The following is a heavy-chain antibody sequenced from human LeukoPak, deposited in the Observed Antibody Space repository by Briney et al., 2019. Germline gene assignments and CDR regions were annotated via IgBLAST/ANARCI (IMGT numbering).Heavy chain of an antibody. Sequence: ASVKVSCKASGGTFSSYAISWVRQAPGQGLEWMGGIIPIFGTANYAQKFQGRVTITADESTSTAYMELSSLRSEDTAVYYCARLYAYYDSSGYYTHLRAFDIWGQGTMVTVSS. CDR1: GGTFSSYA. V-gene: IGHV1-69*13. J-gene: IGHJ3*02. CDR3: ARLYAYYDSSGYYTHLRAFDI. CDR2: IIPIFGTA. D-gene: IGHD3-22*01.